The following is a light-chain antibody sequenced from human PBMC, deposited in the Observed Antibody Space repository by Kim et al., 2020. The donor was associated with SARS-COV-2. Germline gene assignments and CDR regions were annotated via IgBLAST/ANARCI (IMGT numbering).Light chain of an antibody. V-gene: IGKV3-11*01. CDR3: QQRSNWPPRLT. CDR2: DAS. J-gene: IGKJ4*01. CDR1: QSVSSY. Sequence: EIVLTQSPATLSLSPGERATLSCRASQSVSSYLAWYQQKPGQAPRLLIYDASNRATGIPARFSGSGSGTDFSLTISSLEPEDFAVYYCQQRSNWPPRLTFGGGTKVDIK.